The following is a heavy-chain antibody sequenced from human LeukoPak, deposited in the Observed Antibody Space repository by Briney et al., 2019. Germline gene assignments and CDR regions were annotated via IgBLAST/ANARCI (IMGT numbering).Heavy chain of an antibody. Sequence: TLGESLKISCQGSGYSFSSNWIGWVRQMPGKGLEWMGLIYPGDSETRYSPSFQGQVTISADKSISTAYLQWSSLKASDTAMYYCARPRYSSGWYFDFWGQGTLVTVSS. CDR3: ARPRYSSGWYFDF. V-gene: IGHV5-51*01. CDR1: GYSFSSNW. D-gene: IGHD6-19*01. CDR2: IYPGDSET. J-gene: IGHJ4*02.